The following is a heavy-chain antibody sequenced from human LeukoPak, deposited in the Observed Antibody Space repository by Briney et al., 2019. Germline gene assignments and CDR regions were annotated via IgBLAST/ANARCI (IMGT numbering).Heavy chain of an antibody. CDR1: GLTFSSYS. V-gene: IGHV3-21*01. CDR3: ARVRAVAGTGDY. D-gene: IGHD6-19*01. Sequence: GGSLRLSCAASGLTFSSYSMNWVRQAPGKGLEWVSSISSSSSHIYYADSVKGRFTISRDNAKNSLYLQMNSLRAEDTAVYYCARVRAVAGTGDYWGQGTLVTVSS. J-gene: IGHJ4*02. CDR2: ISSSSSHI.